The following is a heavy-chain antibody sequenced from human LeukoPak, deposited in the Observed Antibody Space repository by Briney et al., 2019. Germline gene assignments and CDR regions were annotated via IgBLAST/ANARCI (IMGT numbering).Heavy chain of an antibody. D-gene: IGHD2/OR15-2a*01. J-gene: IGHJ5*02. CDR3: AREFLGFHP. CDR2: IYRGGFT. CDR1: GFTVSDYY. V-gene: IGHV3-53*01. Sequence: GGSLRLSCAASGFTVSDYYMNWVRQAPGKGLEWVSVIYRGGFTYYADSVRGRFSISRDNSKNTLYLQMNSLRAEDTALYYCAREFLGFHPWGQGTLVTVSS.